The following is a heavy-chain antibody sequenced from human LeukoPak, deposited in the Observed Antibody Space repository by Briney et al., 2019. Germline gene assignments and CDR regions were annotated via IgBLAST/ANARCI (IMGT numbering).Heavy chain of an antibody. J-gene: IGHJ3*02. D-gene: IGHD1-14*01. CDR2: IYHTGTT. V-gene: IGHV4-59*08. Sequence: KASETLSLTCTVSGGSISSYYWSWIRQPPGKGLEWIGYIYHTGTTNYNPSLESRVTISVDTSKNQFSLKLSSVTAADTAVYYCARPGGRRFDIWGQGTMVTASS. CDR1: GGSISSYY. CDR3: ARPGGRRFDI.